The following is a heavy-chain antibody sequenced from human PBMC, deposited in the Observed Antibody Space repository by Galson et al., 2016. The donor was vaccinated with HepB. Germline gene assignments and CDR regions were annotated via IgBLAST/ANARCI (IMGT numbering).Heavy chain of an antibody. Sequence: VRQAPGKGLEWVAVIWYDGSDKYYADSVKGRFTISRDNSKNTLYLQMNSLRAEDTAVYYCARGPPFYGSGVGDYWGQGTLVTVSS. V-gene: IGHV3-33*01. D-gene: IGHD3-10*01. CDR3: ARGPPFYGSGVGDY. J-gene: IGHJ4*02. CDR2: IWYDGSDK.